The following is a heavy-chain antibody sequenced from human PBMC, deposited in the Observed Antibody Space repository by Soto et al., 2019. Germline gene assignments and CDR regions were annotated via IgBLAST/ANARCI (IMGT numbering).Heavy chain of an antibody. J-gene: IGHJ5*02. CDR3: ARQLGYCSGGSCRWFDP. CDR2: INHSGST. CDR1: VGSFIGYY. Sequence: SETRSLTCSFYVGSFIGYYWSWIRQPPGKGLEWIVEINHSGSTNYNPSLKSRFTISVDTSKNQFSLKLSSVTAADTAVYYCARQLGYCSGGSCRWFDPWGQGTLVTVSS. D-gene: IGHD2-15*01. V-gene: IGHV4-34*01.